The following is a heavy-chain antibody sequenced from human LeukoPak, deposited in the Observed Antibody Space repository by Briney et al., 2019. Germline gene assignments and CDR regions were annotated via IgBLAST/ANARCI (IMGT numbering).Heavy chain of an antibody. J-gene: IGHJ3*02. Sequence: PSETLSLTCAVSGGSISSGGYSWSWIRQPQGKGLEWIGYIYHSGSTYYNPSLKSRVTISVDRSKNQFSLKLSSVTAADTAVYYCARAGAMVRRGAFDIWGQGTMVTVSS. V-gene: IGHV4-30-2*01. CDR2: IYHSGST. D-gene: IGHD3-10*01. CDR3: ARAGAMVRRGAFDI. CDR1: GGSISSGGYS.